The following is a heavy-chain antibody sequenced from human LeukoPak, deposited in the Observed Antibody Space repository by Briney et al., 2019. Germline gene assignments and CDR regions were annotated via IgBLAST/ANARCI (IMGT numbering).Heavy chain of an antibody. D-gene: IGHD5-18*01. V-gene: IGHV5-10-1*01. J-gene: IGHJ5*02. CDR1: GYSFTNYR. CDR3: ARHVLYSYGPQWWFDP. Sequence: PGGSLRLSCKGPGYSFTNYRISWVRHMPGRGLEWMGWIDASDSYTNYSPSFQGHVTISADKSSSTAYLQWSSLKASDTAIYYCARHVLYSYGPQWWFDPWGQGTLVTVSS. CDR2: IDASDSYT.